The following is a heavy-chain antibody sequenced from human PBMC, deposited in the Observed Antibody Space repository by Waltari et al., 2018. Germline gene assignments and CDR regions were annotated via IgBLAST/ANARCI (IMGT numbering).Heavy chain of an antibody. Sequence: EVQLVESGGRLVQRGGSLRIHWPASGFTVGYDDPQGVRQGTGEGLEWVSAIGVSGDTYYADSVRGRFTISSENAANSLYLQMNSLRADDTSVYYCAREYCGGAGCPGGLFLDLWGRGTLVTVSA. CDR2: IGVSGDT. CDR1: GFTVGYDD. CDR3: AREYCGGAGCPGGLFLDL. D-gene: IGHD2-21*01. J-gene: IGHJ2*01. V-gene: IGHV3-13*01.